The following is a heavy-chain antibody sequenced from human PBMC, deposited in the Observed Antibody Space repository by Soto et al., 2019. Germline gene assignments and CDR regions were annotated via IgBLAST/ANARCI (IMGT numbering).Heavy chain of an antibody. Sequence: ASVKVSCKASGYTFTSYAMHWVRQAPGQGLEWMGWMNPNSGNTGYAQKFQGRVTMTRNTSISTAYMELSSLRSEDTAVYYCASPARNYDFWSGYSFDIWGQGTMVTVSS. V-gene: IGHV1-8*02. CDR3: ASPARNYDFWSGYSFDI. J-gene: IGHJ3*02. D-gene: IGHD3-3*01. CDR2: MNPNSGNT. CDR1: GYTFTSYA.